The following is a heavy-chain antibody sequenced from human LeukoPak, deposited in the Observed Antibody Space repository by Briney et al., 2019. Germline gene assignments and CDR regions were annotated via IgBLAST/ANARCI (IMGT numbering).Heavy chain of an antibody. J-gene: IGHJ6*03. CDR2: INWNGDST. CDR3: PRTDYADWSHYYYMDV. Sequence: GGSLRLSCAASGFTFNDHGMTWVRQAPGKGLEWVSGINWNGDSTGYADSVEGRFTISRDNARNSLYLHMDSLRAEDTALYYRPRTDYADWSHYYYMDVWGKGITVTVSS. V-gene: IGHV3-20*04. CDR1: GFTFNDHG. D-gene: IGHD4-17*01.